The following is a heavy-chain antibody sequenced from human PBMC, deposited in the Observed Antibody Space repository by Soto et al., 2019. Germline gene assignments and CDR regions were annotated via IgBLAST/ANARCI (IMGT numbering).Heavy chain of an antibody. CDR1: GFTFSDYY. V-gene: IGHV3-11*01. CDR2: ISGGGTNI. J-gene: IGHJ4*02. CDR3: ARGTESQVFFDY. Sequence: QVQLVQSGGALVRTGESLRFSCAASGFTFSDYYMSWIRQAPGKGLEWVSYISGGGTNIKYAESVKGRFAISRDNAKNSLYLLMNSLRVEDTAVYYCARGTESQVFFDYWGQGALVTVSS. D-gene: IGHD1-1*01.